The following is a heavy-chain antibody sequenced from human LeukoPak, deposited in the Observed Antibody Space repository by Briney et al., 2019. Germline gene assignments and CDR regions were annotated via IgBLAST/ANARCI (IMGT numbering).Heavy chain of an antibody. CDR1: GYTFTGYY. J-gene: IGHJ4*02. CDR3: ARSARYSSGWYGIYFDY. V-gene: IGHV1-2*02. CDR2: INPNSGGT. D-gene: IGHD6-19*01. Sequence: ASVKVSCKASGYTFTGYYMHWVRQAPGQGLEWMGWINPNSGGTNYSQKFQGRVTMTRDTSISTAYMELSRLRSDDTAVYYCARSARYSSGWYGIYFDYWGQGTLVTVSS.